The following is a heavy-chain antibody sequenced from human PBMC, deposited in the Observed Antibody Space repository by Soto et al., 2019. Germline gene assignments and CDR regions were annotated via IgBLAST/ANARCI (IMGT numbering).Heavy chain of an antibody. J-gene: IGHJ2*01. CDR2: INHSGST. V-gene: IGHV4-34*01. Sequence: QVQLQQWGAGLLKPSETLSLTCAVYSGSFSGYYWSWIRQPPGKGLEWIGEINHSGSTKYNPSLESRVTISVDTSKNQFSLKLSSMTAADTAVYYCARGTREGWYFDLWGRGTLVTVSS. CDR3: ARGTREGWYFDL. CDR1: SGSFSGYY.